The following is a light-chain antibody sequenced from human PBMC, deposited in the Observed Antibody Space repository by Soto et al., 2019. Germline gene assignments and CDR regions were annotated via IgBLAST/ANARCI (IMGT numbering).Light chain of an antibody. V-gene: IGKV1-39*01. Sequence: DIQMTQSPSSLSASVGDRVTITCRASQSIRSYLYWYQQKPGKAPKLLIYETSSLESGVPSRFTGSGSGTDFTLTISGLQPEDFATYYCQLSESPRRLTFGGGTKVDI. CDR3: QLSESPRRLT. J-gene: IGKJ4*01. CDR2: ETS. CDR1: QSIRSY.